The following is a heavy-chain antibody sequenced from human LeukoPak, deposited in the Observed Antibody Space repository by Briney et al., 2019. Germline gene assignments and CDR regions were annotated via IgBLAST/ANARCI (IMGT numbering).Heavy chain of an antibody. Sequence: PGGSLRLSCAASGFTFSSYGMSWVRQAPGKGLEWGSAISGSGGSTYYADSVKGRFAISRDNSKNTLYLQMNSLRAEDTAVYYCANQQPYYYDSSGYYPDYWGQGTLVTVSS. V-gene: IGHV3-23*01. CDR3: ANQQPYYYDSSGYYPDY. CDR2: ISGSGGST. J-gene: IGHJ4*02. CDR1: GFTFSSYG. D-gene: IGHD3-22*01.